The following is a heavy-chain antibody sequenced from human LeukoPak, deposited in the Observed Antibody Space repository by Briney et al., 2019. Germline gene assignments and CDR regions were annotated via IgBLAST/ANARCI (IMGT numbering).Heavy chain of an antibody. CDR3: ARLRIVRPTHTPRPY. Sequence: SETLSLTCTVSGGSISSYYWSWIRQPPGKGLEWIGYIYYSGSTNYNPSLKSRVTISVDTSKNQFSLKLSSVTAADTAVYYCARLRIVRPTHTPRPYWGQGTLVTVSS. CDR1: GGSISSYY. D-gene: IGHD1-26*01. J-gene: IGHJ4*02. CDR2: IYYSGST. V-gene: IGHV4-59*12.